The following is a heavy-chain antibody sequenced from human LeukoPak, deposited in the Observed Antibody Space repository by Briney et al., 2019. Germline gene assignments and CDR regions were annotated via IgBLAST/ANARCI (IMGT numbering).Heavy chain of an antibody. CDR1: GGTFSSYA. CDR2: IIPIFGTA. D-gene: IGHD2-2*01. V-gene: IGHV1-69*01. Sequence: SVKVSCTASGGTFSSYAISWVRQAPGQGLEWMGGIIPIFGTANYAQKFQGRVTITADESTSTAYMELSSLRSEDTAVYYCARRHCSSTSCPGPLYYYGMDVWGQGTTVTVSS. CDR3: ARRHCSSTSCPGPLYYYGMDV. J-gene: IGHJ6*02.